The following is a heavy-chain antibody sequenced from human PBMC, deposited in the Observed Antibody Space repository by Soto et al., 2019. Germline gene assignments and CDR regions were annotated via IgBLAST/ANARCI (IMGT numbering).Heavy chain of an antibody. D-gene: IGHD3-22*01. V-gene: IGHV1-69*13. J-gene: IGHJ4*02. CDR2: IIPIFGTA. Sequence: SLKDSCKSSGDTFSRFAVSWLRPAPGQGLEWVGGIIPIFGTAHYAQKWQGRVTISADESTSTAYMELSSLRSEDTAGYYCASGYYYDSSGPYDLDYGGQGTLVTVSS. CDR3: ASGYYYDSSGPYDLDY. CDR1: GDTFSRFA.